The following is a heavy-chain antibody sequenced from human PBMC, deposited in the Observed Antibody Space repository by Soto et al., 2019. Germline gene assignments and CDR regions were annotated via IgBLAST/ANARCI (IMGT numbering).Heavy chain of an antibody. CDR2: IYPGDSDT. D-gene: IGHD4-4*01. V-gene: IGHV5-51*01. CDR3: ARARGGDYSKGYYYYYGMDV. J-gene: IGHJ6*02. CDR1: GYSFTSYW. Sequence: EVQLVQSGAEVKKPGESLKISCKGSGYSFTSYWIGWVRQMPGKGLEWMGIIYPGDSDTRYSPSFQGQVTISAGKSSSTAYLQWSSLKASDSAMYYWARARGGDYSKGYYYYYGMDVWGQGTTVTVSS.